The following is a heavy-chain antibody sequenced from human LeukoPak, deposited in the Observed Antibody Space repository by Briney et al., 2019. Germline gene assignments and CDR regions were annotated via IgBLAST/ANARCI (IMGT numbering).Heavy chain of an antibody. Sequence: GGSLRLSCAASGFTFSYYGIHWVRQAPGKGLDWVAFIRSDGSNKYYADSVKGRFTISRDNSKNTPYLELHSLRTEDTAVYYCARARRSGGITMIRGVKDRGWFDPWGQRTLVTVSS. CDR3: ARARRSGGITMIRGVKDRGWFDP. V-gene: IGHV3-30*02. J-gene: IGHJ5*02. CDR1: GFTFSYYG. CDR2: IRSDGSNK. D-gene: IGHD3-10*01.